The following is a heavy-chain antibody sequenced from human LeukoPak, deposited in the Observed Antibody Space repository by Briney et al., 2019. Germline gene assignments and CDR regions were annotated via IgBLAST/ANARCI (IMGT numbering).Heavy chain of an antibody. Sequence: EASVKVSCTASGYTFTSYYMHWVRQAPGQGLEWMGIINPSGGSTNYAQKFQGRVTMTRDISTSTVYMEVSSLRSEDTAVYYCASLGADSSGTHDYWGQGTLVTVSS. CDR1: GYTFTSYY. D-gene: IGHD3-22*01. CDR2: INPSGGST. CDR3: ASLGADSSGTHDY. J-gene: IGHJ4*02. V-gene: IGHV1-46*01.